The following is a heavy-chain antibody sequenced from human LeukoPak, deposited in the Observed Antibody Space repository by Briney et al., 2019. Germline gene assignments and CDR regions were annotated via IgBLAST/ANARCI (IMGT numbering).Heavy chain of an antibody. CDR3: ARRAGAYSHPYDY. CDR2: IYSGGST. V-gene: IGHV3-53*01. D-gene: IGHD4/OR15-4a*01. CDR1: GFTFSSYS. J-gene: IGHJ4*02. Sequence: GGSLRLSCAASGFTFSSYSMNWVRQAPGKGLEWVSFIYSGGSTHYSDSVKGRFTISRDNSKNTLYLQMNSLRAEDTAVHYCARRAGAYSHPYDYWGQGTLVTVSS.